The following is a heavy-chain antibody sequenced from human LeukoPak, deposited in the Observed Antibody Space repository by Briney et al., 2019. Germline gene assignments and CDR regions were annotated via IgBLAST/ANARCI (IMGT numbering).Heavy chain of an antibody. D-gene: IGHD3-9*01. Sequence: GGSLRLSCAASGFTFSSYSMNWVRQVPGKGLEWVSFISSSSSYIYYADSVQGRFTISRDNAKNSLYLQMNSLRAEDTAVYYRARAAIFGWFDPWGQGTLVTVSS. V-gene: IGHV3-21*01. CDR2: ISSSSSYI. J-gene: IGHJ5*02. CDR3: ARAAIFGWFDP. CDR1: GFTFSSYS.